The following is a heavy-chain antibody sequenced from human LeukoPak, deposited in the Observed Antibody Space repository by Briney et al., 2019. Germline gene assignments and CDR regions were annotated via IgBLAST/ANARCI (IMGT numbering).Heavy chain of an antibody. CDR3: ARDADPIVGATL. CDR1: GGSITNYY. J-gene: IGHJ4*02. V-gene: IGHV4-4*07. D-gene: IGHD1-26*01. CDR2: IYTSGST. Sequence: SETLSLTCTVSGGSITNYYWSWIRQPAGKGLEWIGRIYTSGSTNYNPSLKSRVTMSVDTSKNQFSLKLSSVTAADTAVYYCARDADPIVGATLWGQGTLVTVSS.